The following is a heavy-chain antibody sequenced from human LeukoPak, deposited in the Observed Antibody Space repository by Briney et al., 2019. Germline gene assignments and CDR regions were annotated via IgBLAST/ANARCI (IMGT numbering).Heavy chain of an antibody. CDR3: ARDGYISVAGYFDY. Sequence: SETLSLTCTVSGGSISSYYWSWFRQPPGKGLERIGFISYSGSTKYNPSLKSRVTISVDTSKNQFSLKLSSVTPADAAVYYCARDGYISVAGYFDYWGQGTLVTVSS. D-gene: IGHD6-19*01. V-gene: IGHV4-59*01. CDR1: GGSISSYY. CDR2: ISYSGST. J-gene: IGHJ4*02.